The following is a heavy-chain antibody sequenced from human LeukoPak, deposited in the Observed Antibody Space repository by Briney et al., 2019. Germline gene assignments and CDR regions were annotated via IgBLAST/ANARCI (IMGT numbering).Heavy chain of an antibody. Sequence: GGSLRLSCAAPGFTFSSYAMSWVRQAPGKGLEWVSAISGSGGSTYYADSVKGRFTISRDNSKNTLYLQMNSLRAEDTAVYYCAKDELWPYYFDYWGQGTLVTVSS. V-gene: IGHV3-23*01. CDR1: GFTFSSYA. CDR2: ISGSGGST. J-gene: IGHJ4*02. D-gene: IGHD5-18*01. CDR3: AKDELWPYYFDY.